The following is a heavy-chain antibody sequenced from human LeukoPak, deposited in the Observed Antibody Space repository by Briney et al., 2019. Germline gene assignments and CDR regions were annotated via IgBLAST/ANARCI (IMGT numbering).Heavy chain of an antibody. CDR1: GFTFSSYW. CDR3: ERELPYYPDY. J-gene: IGHJ4*02. V-gene: IGHV3-74*01. D-gene: IGHD3-10*01. CDR2: INSYESST. Sequence: PGGSLRLSCAASGFTFSSYWMHWVRQAPGKGLVCVSRINSYESSTNNADSVKGRFTISRDNATNTLYLQMNSLRAEDTAVYYCERELPYYPDYWGQRTLVTVSS.